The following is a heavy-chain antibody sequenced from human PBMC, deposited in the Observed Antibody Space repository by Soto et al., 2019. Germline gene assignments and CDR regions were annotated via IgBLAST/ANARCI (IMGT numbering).Heavy chain of an antibody. CDR1: GFTFSSYA. CDR3: VNQYSYGGYYYGMDV. D-gene: IGHD5-18*01. V-gene: IGHV3-30-3*01. J-gene: IGHJ6*02. CDR2: ISYDGSNK. Sequence: GGSLRLSCAASGFTFSSYAMPWVRQAPGKGLEWVAVISYDGSNKYYADSVKGRFTISRANSKNTLYLQMNSLRAEETAVYYCVNQYSYGGYYYGMDVWGQGTTVTVSS.